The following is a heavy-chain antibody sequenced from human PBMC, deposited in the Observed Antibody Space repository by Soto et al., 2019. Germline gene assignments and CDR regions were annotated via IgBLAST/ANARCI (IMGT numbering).Heavy chain of an antibody. CDR1: GGSISSGGYY. CDR3: ARGGSDCSGGSCYAYYYYGMDV. Sequence: QVQLQESGPGLVKPSQTLSLTCTVSGGSISSGGYYWSWIRQHPGKGLEWIGYIYYSGSTYYNPSLRSRFTISVDTSKNQCSLKLSSVTAADTAVYYCARGGSDCSGGSCYAYYYYGMDVWGQGTTVTVSS. D-gene: IGHD2-15*01. V-gene: IGHV4-31*03. CDR2: IYYSGST. J-gene: IGHJ6*02.